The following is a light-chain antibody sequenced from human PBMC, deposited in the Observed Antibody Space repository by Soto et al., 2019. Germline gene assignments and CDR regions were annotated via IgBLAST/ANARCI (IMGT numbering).Light chain of an antibody. CDR3: QQYNNWPPWT. J-gene: IGKJ1*01. Sequence: EIVMTQSPAALSVSPGERATLSCRASQSVSSKLAWYQQKPGQAPRLLIYGASTRATGIPARFSGSGSGTEFSLTISSLQSEDFAVYYCQQYNNWPPWTFGQGTKVDNK. CDR2: GAS. V-gene: IGKV3-15*01. CDR1: QSVSSK.